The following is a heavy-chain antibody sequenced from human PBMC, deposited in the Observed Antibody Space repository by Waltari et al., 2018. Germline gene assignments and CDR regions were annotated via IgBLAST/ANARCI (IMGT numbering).Heavy chain of an antibody. V-gene: IGHV1-69*01. J-gene: IGHJ6*03. CDR2: IIPIFGTA. D-gene: IGHD2-2*01. CDR3: ARAVRGYCSSTSCYNYYYYMDV. CDR1: GGTFSSYA. Sequence: QVQLVQSGAEVKKPGSSVKVSCKASGGTFSSYAISWVRQAPGQGLEWMGGIIPIFGTANYAQKFQGRVTITADESTSTAYMELSSLVSEDTAVYYCARAVRGYCSSTSCYNYYYYMDVWGKGTTVTVSS.